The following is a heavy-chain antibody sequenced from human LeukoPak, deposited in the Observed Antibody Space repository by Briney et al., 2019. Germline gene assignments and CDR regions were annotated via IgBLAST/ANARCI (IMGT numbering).Heavy chain of an antibody. Sequence: GGSLRLSCAASGFTFSSYGMSWVRQAPGKGLEWVSGISGSGGSTNYADSVKGRFTISRDNSKNTLYLQMNSLRAEDTAVYYCAKDATFGGVMAMYYFDYWGQGTLVTVSS. J-gene: IGHJ4*02. V-gene: IGHV3-23*01. D-gene: IGHD3-16*01. CDR1: GFTFSSYG. CDR3: AKDATFGGVMAMYYFDY. CDR2: ISGSGGST.